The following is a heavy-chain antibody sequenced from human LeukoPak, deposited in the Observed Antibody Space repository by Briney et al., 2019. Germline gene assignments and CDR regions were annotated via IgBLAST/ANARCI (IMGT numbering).Heavy chain of an antibody. Sequence: GGSLRLSCAASGFTFSSYWMSWVRQAPGKGLERVAFIRSDGSIKYYADSVKGRFTISRDNSKNTLYLQMSSLRPEDTAVYCCAKDLPAAYFDYWGQGTLVTVSS. D-gene: IGHD2-2*01. CDR1: GFTFSSYW. CDR3: AKDLPAAYFDY. CDR2: IRSDGSIK. J-gene: IGHJ4*02. V-gene: IGHV3-30*02.